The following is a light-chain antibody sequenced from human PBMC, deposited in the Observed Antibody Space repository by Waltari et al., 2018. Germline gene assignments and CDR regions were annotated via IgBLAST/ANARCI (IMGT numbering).Light chain of an antibody. CDR2: DAS. J-gene: IGKJ4*01. V-gene: IGKV3-11*01. CDR1: QYVSNY. Sequence: EIVLTQSPATLSLSPGERATLSCRASQYVSNYLGWYQQKLGQPPRLPIYDASNRATGIPARFSGSGSGTDFTLTIDSLEPEDFAVYYCQQRSRWPLTFGGGTKVEIK. CDR3: QQRSRWPLT.